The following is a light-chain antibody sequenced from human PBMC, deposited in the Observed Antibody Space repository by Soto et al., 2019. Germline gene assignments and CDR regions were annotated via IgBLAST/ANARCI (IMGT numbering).Light chain of an antibody. CDR3: SSYTSSSTLPYV. V-gene: IGLV2-14*03. CDR2: DVS. Sequence: QSALTQPASVSGSPGQSITISCTGTSSDVGGYNYVSWYQHHPGKAPRLMIYDVSNRPSGVSKRFSGSKSGNTASLTISGLQAEDEADYYCSSYTSSSTLPYVFGTGTKLTVL. J-gene: IGLJ1*01. CDR1: SSDVGGYNY.